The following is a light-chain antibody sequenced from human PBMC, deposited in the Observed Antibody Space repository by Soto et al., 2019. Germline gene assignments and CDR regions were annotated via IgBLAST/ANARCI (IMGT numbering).Light chain of an antibody. CDR2: DIR. Sequence: QSALTQPASVSGSPGQSITISCTGTSSDVGGYKYVSWYQQHPGKAPKLMIYDIRNRPSGVSNRISGSKSGNTASLTISGLQAEDEADYYCSSYTSSSTRVFGTGTKLTVL. CDR1: SSDVGGYKY. V-gene: IGLV2-14*03. CDR3: SSYTSSSTRV. J-gene: IGLJ1*01.